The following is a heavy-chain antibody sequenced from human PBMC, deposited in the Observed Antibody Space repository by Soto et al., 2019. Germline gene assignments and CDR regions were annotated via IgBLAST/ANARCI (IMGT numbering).Heavy chain of an antibody. CDR3: ARGGQDFWSGPFDY. D-gene: IGHD3-3*01. J-gene: IGHJ4*02. CDR2: IDNSGST. Sequence: SETLSLSCTVSGGSISNYFCNWIRQPAGKGLEWIGRIDNSGSTNYNPSLKSRITMSADTSRNQFSLKLNSVTAADTAVYYCARGGQDFWSGPFDYWGQGALVTVSS. V-gene: IGHV4-4*07. CDR1: GGSISNYF.